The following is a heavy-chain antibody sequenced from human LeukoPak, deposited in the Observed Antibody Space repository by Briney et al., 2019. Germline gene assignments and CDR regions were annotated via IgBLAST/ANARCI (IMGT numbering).Heavy chain of an antibody. V-gene: IGHV3-21*01. J-gene: IGHJ4*02. CDR1: QFTFNTYS. CDR2: IGGGSDYM. Sequence: GESLRLYCVVSQFTFNTYSFHWVRQAPGKGLEWVSSIGGGSDYMYYGEAVKGRFTISIDNANNSLILQMNSLRAEDTAMYYCATSHYDSSGSFDFWGQGTLVTVSS. CDR3: ATSHYDSSGSFDF. D-gene: IGHD3-22*01.